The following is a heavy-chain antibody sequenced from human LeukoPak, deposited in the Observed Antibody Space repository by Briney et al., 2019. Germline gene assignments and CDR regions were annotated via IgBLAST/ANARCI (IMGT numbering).Heavy chain of an antibody. CDR1: GFTFSSYS. CDR2: ISSGSSYI. J-gene: IGHJ4*02. CDR3: ARGRPMVRGELDY. V-gene: IGHV3-21*01. D-gene: IGHD3-10*01. Sequence: GGSLRLSCAASGFTFSSYSMNWVRQAPGKGLEWVSSISSGSSYIYYADSVKGRFTISRDNAKNSLYLQMNSLRAEDTAVYYCARGRPMVRGELDYWGQGTLVTVSS.